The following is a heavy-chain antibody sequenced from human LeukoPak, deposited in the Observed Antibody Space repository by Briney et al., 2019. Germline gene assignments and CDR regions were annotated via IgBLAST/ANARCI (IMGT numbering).Heavy chain of an antibody. CDR1: GYTFTSYY. D-gene: IGHD3-22*01. J-gene: IGHJ4*02. V-gene: IGHV1-46*01. CDR3: ARPLTPTDSSGYGYYFDY. Sequence: ASVEVSCKASGYTFTSYYMHWVRQAPGQGLEWMGIINPSGGSTSYAQKFQGRVTITRDTSTSTVYMERSSLRSEDTAVYYCARPLTPTDSSGYGYYFDYWGQGTLLTVSS. CDR2: INPSGGST.